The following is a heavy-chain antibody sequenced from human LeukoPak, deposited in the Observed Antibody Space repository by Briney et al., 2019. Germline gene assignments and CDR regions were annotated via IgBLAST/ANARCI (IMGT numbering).Heavy chain of an antibody. J-gene: IGHJ6*02. D-gene: IGHD6-19*01. CDR3: AREEYSNGWYLPPIYYGMEV. Sequence: ASVKVSCKASGYTFPSYGIRWVRQAPGQGLEWMGWISAYNGNTNYAQKLQGRVTMTTDTSTSTAYMELRSLRSDDTAVYYCAREEYSNGWYLPPIYYGMEVWPQSTRVTVPS. CDR1: GYTFPSYG. CDR2: ISAYNGNT. V-gene: IGHV1-18*01.